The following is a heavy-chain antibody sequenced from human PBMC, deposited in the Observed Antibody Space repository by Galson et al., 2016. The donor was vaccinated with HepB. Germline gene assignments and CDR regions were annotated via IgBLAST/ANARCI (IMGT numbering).Heavy chain of an antibody. CDR2: IRTSDDTT. CDR1: GFTFSNYA. Sequence: SLRLSCAVSGFTFSNYAMNWVRQAPGKGLEWVAYIRTSDDTTYYGDSVKGRFTISRDNAKNSLYLEMHSLTAEDTAVYYCARDQGLEQPYYFDFWGQGTLVTVSS. CDR3: ARDQGLEQPYYFDF. D-gene: IGHD1/OR15-1a*01. J-gene: IGHJ4*02. V-gene: IGHV3-48*01.